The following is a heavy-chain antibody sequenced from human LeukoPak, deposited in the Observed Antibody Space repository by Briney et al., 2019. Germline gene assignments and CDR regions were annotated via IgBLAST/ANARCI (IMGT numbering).Heavy chain of an antibody. CDR3: AARRPGQQLEYYYYYYYMDV. D-gene: IGHD6-13*01. CDR1: GFTFTSSA. CDR2: IVVGSGNT. V-gene: IGHV1-58*01. J-gene: IGHJ6*03. Sequence: SVKVSCKASGFTFTSSAVQWVRQARGQRLEWIGWIVVGSGNTNYAQKFQERVTITRDMSTSTAYMELSSLRSEDTAVYYCAARRPGQQLEYYYYYYYMDVWGKGTTVTVSS.